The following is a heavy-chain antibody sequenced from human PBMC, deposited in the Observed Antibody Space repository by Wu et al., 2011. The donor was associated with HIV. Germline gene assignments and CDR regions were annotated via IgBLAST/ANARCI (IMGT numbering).Heavy chain of an antibody. Sequence: SSVKVSCKASGGTFSRYAISWVRQAPGQGLEWMGRIIPIFGTTNYAQKFQGRVTITADESTSTVYMELSSLRSEDTATYYCARGLVESSPSYYYYYMDVWGKGTTVTVSS. D-gene: IGHD6-19*01. CDR1: GGTFSRYA. CDR2: IIPIFGTT. J-gene: IGHJ6*03. CDR3: ARGLVESSPSYYYYYMDV. V-gene: IGHV1-69*15.